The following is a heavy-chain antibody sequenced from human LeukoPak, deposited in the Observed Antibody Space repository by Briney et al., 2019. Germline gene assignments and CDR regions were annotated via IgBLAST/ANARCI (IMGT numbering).Heavy chain of an antibody. Sequence: SETLSLTCAVYGGSFSGYYWSWIRQPPGKGLEWIGEINHSGSTNYNPSLKSRVTMSVDTSKNQFSLKLSSVTAADTAVYYCARDRYCSGGSCYFNWFDPWGQGTLVTVSS. CDR2: INHSGST. D-gene: IGHD2-15*01. CDR3: ARDRYCSGGSCYFNWFDP. J-gene: IGHJ5*02. CDR1: GGSFSGYY. V-gene: IGHV4-34*01.